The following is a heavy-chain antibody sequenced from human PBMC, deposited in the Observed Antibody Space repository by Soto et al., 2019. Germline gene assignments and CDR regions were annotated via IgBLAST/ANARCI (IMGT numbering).Heavy chain of an antibody. CDR3: ARHYYYYYMDV. CDR1: GGSISSYY. V-gene: IGHV4-59*08. J-gene: IGHJ6*03. Sequence: SETLSLTCTVSGGSISSYYWSWIRQPPGKGLEWIGYIYYSGSTNYNPSLKSRVTISVDTSKNQFSLELSSVTATDTAVYYCARHYYYYYMDVWGTGTTVTVSS. CDR2: IYYSGST.